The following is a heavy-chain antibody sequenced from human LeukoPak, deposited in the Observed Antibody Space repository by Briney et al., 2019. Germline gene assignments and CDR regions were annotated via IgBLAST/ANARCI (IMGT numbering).Heavy chain of an antibody. CDR1: GFTFSNYI. Sequence: GRPLRLSCAASGFTFSNYIMNWVRQAPGKGLELVSSISTGSRHIYYAASVKGRFTISRDDAKNSLYLQMNSLRAEDTAVYYCARDLSGDGYNKFDYWGQGTLVTVSP. D-gene: IGHD5-24*01. CDR3: ARDLSGDGYNKFDY. V-gene: IGHV3-21*01. CDR2: ISTGSRHI. J-gene: IGHJ4*02.